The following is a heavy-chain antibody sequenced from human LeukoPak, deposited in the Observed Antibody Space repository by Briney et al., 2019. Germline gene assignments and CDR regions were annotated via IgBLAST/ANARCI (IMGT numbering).Heavy chain of an antibody. Sequence: SETLSLTCAVYGGSFSGYYWSWIRQPPGKGREWIGEINHSGSTNYNPSLKSRVTISVDTSKNQFSLKLSSVTAADPGVYYCARGPVAFYDFWSGYSRDYFDYWGQGTLVTVSS. J-gene: IGHJ4*02. D-gene: IGHD3-3*01. CDR3: ARGPVAFYDFWSGYSRDYFDY. CDR2: INHSGST. V-gene: IGHV4-34*01. CDR1: GGSFSGYY.